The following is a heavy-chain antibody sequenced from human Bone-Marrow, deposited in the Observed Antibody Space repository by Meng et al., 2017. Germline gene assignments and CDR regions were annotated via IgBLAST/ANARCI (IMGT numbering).Heavy chain of an antibody. CDR1: GFTFSNAW. CDR3: TTDLGPLGLDY. J-gene: IGHJ4*02. D-gene: IGHD3-16*01. V-gene: IGHV3-15*01. CDR2: IKSQPDGGTT. Sequence: GESLKISCAASGFTFSNAWMSWVRQAPGKGLEWVGRIKSQPDGGTTDYAAPVKGRFTISRDNSKNSLYLQMNSLKTEDTAVYYCTTDLGPLGLDYWGQGTLVTVSS.